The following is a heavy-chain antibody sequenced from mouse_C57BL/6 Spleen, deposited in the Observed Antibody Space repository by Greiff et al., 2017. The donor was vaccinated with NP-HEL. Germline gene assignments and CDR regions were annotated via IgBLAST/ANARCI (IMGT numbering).Heavy chain of an antibody. Sequence: QVQLQQSGPELVKPGASVKISCKASGYAFSSSWMNWVKQRPGKGLEWIGRIYPGDGDTNYNGKFKGKATLTEDKSSSTAYMQLSSLTSEDSAVSFCARGNTGTAMDYWGQGTSVTVSS. J-gene: IGHJ4*01. CDR3: ARGNTGTAMDY. V-gene: IGHV1-82*01. CDR2: IYPGDGDT. CDR1: GYAFSSSW. D-gene: IGHD4-1*01.